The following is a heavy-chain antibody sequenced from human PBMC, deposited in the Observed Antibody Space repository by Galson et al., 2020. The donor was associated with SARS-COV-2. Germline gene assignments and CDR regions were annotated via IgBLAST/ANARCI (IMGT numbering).Heavy chain of an antibody. Sequence: SETLSLTCAVSGYSISTTNYCGSVRQPPGKGKEWIGSIYPNGRTYSNPSLKSRLNTSVDTSKNQFSLRLDSVTAADTALYYCARQGVNMIVLVTVPGWYFDLWGRGTLVTVSS. D-gene: IGHD3-22*01. CDR3: ARQGVNMIVLVTVPGWYFDL. V-gene: IGHV4-38-2*01. CDR1: GYSISTTNY. CDR2: IYPNGRT. J-gene: IGHJ2*01.